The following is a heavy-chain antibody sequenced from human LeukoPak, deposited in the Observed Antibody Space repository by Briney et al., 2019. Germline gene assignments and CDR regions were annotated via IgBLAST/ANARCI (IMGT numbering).Heavy chain of an antibody. Sequence: GGSLRLSCAASGFTFSTYGMNWVRQAPGKGLEWVSSISSGGTYLNYADSVRGRFTISRDNAQNSLYLQMNSLRAEDTAVYYCARDFWGAYRVDFFDFWGQGILVTVSS. D-gene: IGHD3-3*01. CDR2: ISSGGTYL. CDR3: ARDFWGAYRVDFFDF. V-gene: IGHV3-21*01. J-gene: IGHJ4*02. CDR1: GFTFSTYG.